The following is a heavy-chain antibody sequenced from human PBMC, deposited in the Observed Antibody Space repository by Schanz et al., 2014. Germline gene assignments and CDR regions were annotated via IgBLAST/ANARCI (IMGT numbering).Heavy chain of an antibody. CDR2: ISGSNGNT. Sequence: QVQLVQSGAEVKKPGASVKVSCKASGYTFTAYYMHWVRQAPGQGLEWLGWISGSNGNTNYTQKFQGRVTMTIDPYTSTAYMELRSLRSDDTAVYYCARDRDQWDGNYLDYWGQGTLVTVSS. CDR3: ARDRDQWDGNYLDY. J-gene: IGHJ4*02. CDR1: GYTFTAYY. V-gene: IGHV1-18*04. D-gene: IGHD1-26*01.